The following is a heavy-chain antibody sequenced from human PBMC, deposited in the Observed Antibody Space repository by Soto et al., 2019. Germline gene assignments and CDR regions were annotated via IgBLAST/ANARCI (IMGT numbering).Heavy chain of an antibody. V-gene: IGHV2-5*02. J-gene: IGHJ4*02. CDR1: GFSLSTSGVG. D-gene: IGHD3-16*01. Sequence: QITLKESGPTLVKPTQTLTLTCTFSGFSLSTSGVGVGWIRQPPGKALEWLALIYWDDDKRYSPSLKSRRTITKDNSKHQVDHTMTNMDPVDTATNYCAHRGRGSYFDYWGQGTLVTVSS. CDR3: AHRGRGSYFDY. CDR2: IYWDDDK.